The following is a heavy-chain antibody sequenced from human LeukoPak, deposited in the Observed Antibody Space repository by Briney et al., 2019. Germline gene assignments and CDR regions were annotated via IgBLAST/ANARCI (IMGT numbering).Heavy chain of an antibody. CDR1: GGTFSSYA. CDR3: ARGRGSGHKENWFDP. J-gene: IGHJ5*02. Sequence: GAPVKVSCKASGGTFSSYAISWVRQAPGQGLEWMGGIIPIFGTANYAQKFQGRVTITADESTSTAYMELSSLRSEDTAVYYCARGRGSGHKENWFDPWGQGTLVTVSS. CDR2: IIPIFGTA. V-gene: IGHV1-69*13. D-gene: IGHD6-19*01.